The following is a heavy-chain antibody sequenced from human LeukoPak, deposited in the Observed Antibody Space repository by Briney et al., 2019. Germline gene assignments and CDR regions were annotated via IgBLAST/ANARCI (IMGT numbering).Heavy chain of an antibody. CDR2: MFYTGRT. Sequence: KPSETLSLTCSVSGGSITSGSYYWDWIRQPPGKGLEWIGTMFYTGRTDYNPSLKSRVTISVDTSKTQFSLKLSSVTAADTAVFYCARLRIYGFPYSSSTGAFDIWGQGTMVTVSS. CDR3: ARLRIYGFPYSSSTGAFDI. V-gene: IGHV4-39*01. D-gene: IGHD6-6*01. CDR1: GGSITSGSYY. J-gene: IGHJ3*02.